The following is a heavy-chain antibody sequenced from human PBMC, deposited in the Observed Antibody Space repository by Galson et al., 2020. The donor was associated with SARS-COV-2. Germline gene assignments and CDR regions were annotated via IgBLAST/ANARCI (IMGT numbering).Heavy chain of an antibody. CDR3: ARDPYYYDSSCVFDY. D-gene: IGHD3-22*01. CDR1: GYTFTSYG. J-gene: IGHJ4*02. CDR2: ISAYNGNT. Sequence: ASVKVSCKASGYTFTSYGISWVRQAPGQGLEWMGWISAYNGNTNYAQKLQGRVTMTTDTSTSTAYMELRSLRSDDTAVYYCARDPYYYDSSCVFDYWGQGTLVTVSS. V-gene: IGHV1-18*04.